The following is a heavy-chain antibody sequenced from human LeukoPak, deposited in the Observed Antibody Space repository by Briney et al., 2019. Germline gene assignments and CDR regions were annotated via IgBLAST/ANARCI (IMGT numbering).Heavy chain of an antibody. Sequence: ASVTVSCKASGYTFTSFDINWLRQATGQGLEWMGWMNPNSGNTGYAQKFQGRVTITRNTSVSTAYMELSSLRSEDTAVYYCARQGVVFPTDYYYMDVWGKGTTVTVSS. CDR2: MNPNSGNT. D-gene: IGHD3-3*01. CDR1: GYTFTSFD. J-gene: IGHJ6*03. CDR3: ARQGVVFPTDYYYMDV. V-gene: IGHV1-8*03.